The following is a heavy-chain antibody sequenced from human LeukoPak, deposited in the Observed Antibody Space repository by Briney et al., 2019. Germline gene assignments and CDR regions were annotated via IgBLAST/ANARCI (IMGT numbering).Heavy chain of an antibody. CDR1: GGTFSSYA. CDR3: ARVGQDIVVVPAYYYGMDV. CDR2: IIPILGTA. V-gene: IGHV1-69*01. Sequence: ASVKVSCKASGGTFSSYAISWVRQAPGQGLEWMGGIIPILGTANYAQKFQGRVTITADESTSTAYMELSSLRSEDTAVYYCARVGQDIVVVPAYYYGMDVWGQGTTVTVSS. D-gene: IGHD2-2*01. J-gene: IGHJ6*02.